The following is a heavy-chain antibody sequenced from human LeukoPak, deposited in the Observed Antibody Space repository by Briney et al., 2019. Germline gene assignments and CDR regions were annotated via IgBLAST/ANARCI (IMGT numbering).Heavy chain of an antibody. D-gene: IGHD2-2*02. CDR1: RHSFHSQW. J-gene: IGHJ3*02. V-gene: IGHV5-51*01. CDR3: ATIPHLDAFDI. CDR2: IYPEGSDT. Sequence: GESLKISCKGPRHSFHSQWIGWVRQMPGKGLEWMGIIYPEGSDTRYSPSFQGQVTISADKSISTAYLQWSSLKASDTAMYYCATIPHLDAFDIWGQGTMVTVSS.